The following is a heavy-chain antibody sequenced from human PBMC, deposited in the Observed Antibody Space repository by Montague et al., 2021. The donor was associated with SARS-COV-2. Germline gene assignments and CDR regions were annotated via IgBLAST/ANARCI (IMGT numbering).Heavy chain of an antibody. V-gene: IGHV4-61*02. D-gene: IGHD1-26*01. CDR2: MFTSGST. CDR3: VREGGSMTFDY. J-gene: IGHJ4*02. Sequence: TLSLTCTVSGASISNPTYSWGWIRQPAGKELEWIGRMFTSGSTTYNPSLKSRVTISVDTSTNQFSLRLNSVTAADTAVYYCVREGGSMTFDYWGQGILVTVSS. CDR1: GASISNPTYS.